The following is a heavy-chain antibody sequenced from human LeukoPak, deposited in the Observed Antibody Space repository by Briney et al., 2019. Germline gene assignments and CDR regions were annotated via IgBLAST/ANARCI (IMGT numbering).Heavy chain of an antibody. CDR1: GFTFTMFS. V-gene: IGHV3-48*01. D-gene: IGHD2/OR15-2a*01. J-gene: IGHJ6*03. Sequence: PGGSLRLSCAAFGFTFTMFSMNWLRQAPGKGLEWIAFIRGRSDTTYYADSVKGRFTISRDNSNNTLYLQMNSLRAEDTAVYYCASQQSFHYYYMDVWGKGTTVTVSS. CDR2: IRGRSDTT. CDR3: ASQQSFHYYYMDV.